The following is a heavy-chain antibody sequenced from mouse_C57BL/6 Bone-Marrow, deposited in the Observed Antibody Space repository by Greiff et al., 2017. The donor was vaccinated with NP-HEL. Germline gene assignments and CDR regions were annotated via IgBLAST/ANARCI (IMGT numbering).Heavy chain of an antibody. D-gene: IGHD1-3*01. CDR3: AREWDY. V-gene: IGHV1-81*01. Sequence: QVQLKQSGAELARPGASVKLSCTASGSPFTSYGISWVKQRTGRGLEWIGEIYPRSGNTSYNEKFKGKATLTADKSSSTAYMELRSLTSEDSAVYFCAREWDYWGQGTTLTVSS. J-gene: IGHJ2*01. CDR1: GSPFTSYG. CDR2: IYPRSGNT.